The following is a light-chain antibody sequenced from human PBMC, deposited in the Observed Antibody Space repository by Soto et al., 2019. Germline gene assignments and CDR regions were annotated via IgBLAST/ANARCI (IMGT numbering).Light chain of an antibody. J-gene: IGKJ4*01. CDR2: DAS. CDR3: QQRSNWPPFLT. CDR1: QSVSSY. Sequence: EIVLTQSPATLSLSPGERATLSCRASQSVSSYLAWYQQKPDQAPRLLIYDASNRATGIPARFSGSGSGTDFTLTISSLEPEDFAVYYCQQRSNWPPFLTFGGGTKVEIK. V-gene: IGKV3-11*01.